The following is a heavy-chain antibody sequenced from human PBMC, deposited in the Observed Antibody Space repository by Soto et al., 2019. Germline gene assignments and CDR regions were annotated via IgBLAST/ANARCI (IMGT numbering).Heavy chain of an antibody. CDR1: GGSFSGYY. V-gene: IGHV4-34*01. J-gene: IGHJ2*01. CDR3: ARGARWYFDL. CDR2: INHSGST. Sequence: QVQLQQWGAGLLKPSETLSLTCAVYGGSFSGYYWSWIRQPPGKGLEWIGEINHSGSTNYNPSLKSRVTISVDTSKDQSSLKLSSVTAADTAVYYCARGARWYFDLWGRGTLVTVSS.